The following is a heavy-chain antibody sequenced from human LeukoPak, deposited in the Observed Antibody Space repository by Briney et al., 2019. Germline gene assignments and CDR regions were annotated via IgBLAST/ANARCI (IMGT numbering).Heavy chain of an antibody. CDR2: ISSSSSYI. J-gene: IGHJ4*02. D-gene: IGHD2-15*01. V-gene: IGHV3-21*01. CDR1: GFTFSSYS. Sequence: GGSLRLSCAASGFTFSSYSMNWVRQAPGKGLEWVSSISSSSSYIYYADSVKGRITISRDNAKNSLYLQMNSLRAEDTAVYYCAREAVVVVAARSFDYWGQGTLVTVSS. CDR3: AREAVVVVAARSFDY.